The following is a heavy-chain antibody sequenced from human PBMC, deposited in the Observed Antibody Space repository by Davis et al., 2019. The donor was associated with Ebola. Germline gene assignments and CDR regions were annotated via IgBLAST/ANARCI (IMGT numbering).Heavy chain of an antibody. CDR2: IYYSGST. J-gene: IGHJ6*02. V-gene: IGHV4-59*01. Sequence: SETLSLTCAVYGGSFNPYYWSWIRQPPGKGLEWIGYIYYSGSTNYNPSLKSRVTISVDTSKNQFSLKLSSVTAADTAVYYCARVALIYYYYGMDVWGQGTTVTVSS. D-gene: IGHD2-8*01. CDR1: GGSFNPYY. CDR3: ARVALIYYYYGMDV.